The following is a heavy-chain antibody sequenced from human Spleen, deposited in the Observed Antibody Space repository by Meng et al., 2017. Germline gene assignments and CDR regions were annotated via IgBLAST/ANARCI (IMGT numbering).Heavy chain of an antibody. V-gene: IGHV4-34*01. Sequence: SETLSLTCVVSGGSFSDYYWSWIRQPPGKGLEWIGEINHSGSTNYNPSLESRATISVDTSQNNLSLKLSSVTAADTAVYFCARGLYYGSGSYGYWGQGMLVTVSS. J-gene: IGHJ4*02. CDR1: GGSFSDYY. CDR3: ARGLYYGSGSYGY. D-gene: IGHD3-10*01. CDR2: INHSGST.